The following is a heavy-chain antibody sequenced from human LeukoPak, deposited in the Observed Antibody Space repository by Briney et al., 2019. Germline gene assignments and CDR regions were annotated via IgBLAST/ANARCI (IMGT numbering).Heavy chain of an antibody. D-gene: IGHD4-17*01. CDR2: INHSGYT. Sequence: PSETLSLTCAVSGVSFNDYYWSWVRQIPGKGLEWIGEINHSGYTNDSPSLKSRVTLSIDTSRKQFSLNVRSVTVADTGIYYCTRMTTGHDYWGQGTLVTVSS. CDR3: TRMTTGHDY. J-gene: IGHJ4*02. V-gene: IGHV4-34*01. CDR1: GVSFNDYY.